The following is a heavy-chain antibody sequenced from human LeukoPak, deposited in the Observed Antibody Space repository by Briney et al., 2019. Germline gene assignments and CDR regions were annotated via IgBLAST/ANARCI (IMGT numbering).Heavy chain of an antibody. CDR1: GFTFNDYG. V-gene: IGHV3-20*04. D-gene: IGHD3-22*01. Sequence: PGGSLRLSCAASGFTFNDYGRSWVRQAPGKGLEWVSGINWNGGRTGYAHSMKGRFILSRHTATSSLYLQVNSLRAEDPALYYCARNFGGGDSSGPSSWGQGTLVTVSS. CDR2: INWNGGRT. CDR3: ARNFGGGDSSGPSS. J-gene: IGHJ5*02.